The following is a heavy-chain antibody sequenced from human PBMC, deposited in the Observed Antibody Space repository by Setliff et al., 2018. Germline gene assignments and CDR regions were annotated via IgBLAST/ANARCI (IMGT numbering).Heavy chain of an antibody. D-gene: IGHD3-10*01. CDR1: GYTFTSYG. Sequence: ASVKVSCKASGYTFTSYGISWVRQAPGQGLEWMGWISAYNGNTNYAQKLQGRVTMTTDTSTSTAYMELRSLRSDDTAVYYCARDYYGSGNDAFDIWGQGTMVTVSS. J-gene: IGHJ3*02. V-gene: IGHV1-18*01. CDR3: ARDYYGSGNDAFDI. CDR2: ISAYNGNT.